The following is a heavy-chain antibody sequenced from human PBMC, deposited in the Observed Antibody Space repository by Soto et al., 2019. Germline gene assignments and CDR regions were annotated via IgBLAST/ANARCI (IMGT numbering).Heavy chain of an antibody. D-gene: IGHD3-16*01. J-gene: IGHJ4*02. V-gene: IGHV3-9*01. Sequence: GGSLRLSCAVSGFTFDDNAMHWVRQAPEKGLEWVSGINWKSDIGYADSVKGRVTISRDNAENSLYLQMNSLRAEDTALYYCAISQDRGGRTTFIYWGQGTQVTVSS. CDR2: INWKSDI. CDR3: AISQDRGGRTTFIY. CDR1: GFTFDDNA.